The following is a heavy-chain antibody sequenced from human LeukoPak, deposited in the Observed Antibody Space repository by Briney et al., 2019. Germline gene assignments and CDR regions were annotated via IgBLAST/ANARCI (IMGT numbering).Heavy chain of an antibody. CDR2: INHSGST. CDR1: GGSFSGYY. CDR3: ARGFWRFPPAFNF. J-gene: IGHJ3*01. D-gene: IGHD3-3*01. V-gene: IGHV4-34*01. Sequence: PSETLSLTCAVYGGSFSGYYWSWIRQPPGKGLEWIGEINHSGSTNYNPSLKSRVTISVDTSKNQFSLKLSSVTAADTAVYYCARGFWRFPPAFNFWGQGKMVTVFS.